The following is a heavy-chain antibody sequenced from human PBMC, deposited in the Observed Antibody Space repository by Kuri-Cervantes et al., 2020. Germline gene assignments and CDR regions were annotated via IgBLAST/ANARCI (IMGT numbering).Heavy chain of an antibody. CDR3: ARDSRGRSNWFDP. CDR1: GFTFSDYS. CDR2: ISSTSSHI. J-gene: IGHJ5*02. V-gene: IGHV3-21*01. Sequence: GESLKISCAASGFTFSDYSMNWFRQAPGKGLEWVSSISSTSSHIYYADSVKGRFTISRDNAKNTLFLQMNSLRAEDTAVYYCARDSRGRSNWFDPWGQGTLVTVSS. D-gene: IGHD3-16*01.